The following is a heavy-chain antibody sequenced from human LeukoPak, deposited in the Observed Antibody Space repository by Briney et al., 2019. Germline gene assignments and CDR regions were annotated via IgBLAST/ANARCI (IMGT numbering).Heavy chain of an antibody. CDR1: GFTFSSYE. CDR2: ISSSGSTI. D-gene: IGHD3-22*01. Sequence: PGGSLRLSCAASGFTFSSYEMNWVRQAPGKGLEWVSYISSSGSTIYYADSVEGRFTISRDNAKNSLYLQMNSLRAEDTAVYYCASGYKTYYYDSSGYAAGIYWGQGTLVTVSS. V-gene: IGHV3-48*03. CDR3: ASGYKTYYYDSSGYAAGIY. J-gene: IGHJ4*02.